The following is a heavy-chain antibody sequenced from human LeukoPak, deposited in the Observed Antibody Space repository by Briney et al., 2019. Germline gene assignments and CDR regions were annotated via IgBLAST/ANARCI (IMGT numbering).Heavy chain of an antibody. J-gene: IGHJ3*02. CDR1: GYTFTGYY. D-gene: IGHD1-26*01. V-gene: IGHV1-2*02. CDR3: ARDVDSGSHARARTAFDI. CDR2: INPNSGGT. Sequence: ASVKVSCKASGYTFTGYYMHWVRQAPGQGLEWMGWINPNSGGTNYAQKFQGRVTMTRDTSISTAYMELSRLRSDDTAVYYCARDVDSGSHARARTAFDIWGQGTMVTVSS.